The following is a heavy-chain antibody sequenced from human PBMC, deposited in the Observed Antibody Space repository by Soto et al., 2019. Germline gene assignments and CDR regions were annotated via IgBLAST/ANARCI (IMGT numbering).Heavy chain of an antibody. V-gene: IGHV3-53*01. D-gene: IGHD1-1*01. CDR3: ARDRRELENYPGSALGGDLDV. CDR2: IYRGGST. J-gene: IGHJ6*02. Sequence: EVQLVESGGGLIQPGGSLRLSCAASGFTVSTSYMSWVRQAPGKGLEWVSIIYRGGSTSYADSVKGRLTVSRDNSKKTLYLQMNSLRAEDTAVYYCARDRRELENYPGSALGGDLDVWGQGTTVTVSS. CDR1: GFTVSTSY.